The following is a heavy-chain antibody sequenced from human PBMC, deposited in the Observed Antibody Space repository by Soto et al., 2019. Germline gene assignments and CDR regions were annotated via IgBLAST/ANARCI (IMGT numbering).Heavy chain of an antibody. D-gene: IGHD2-2*01. CDR3: AREYCSSTSCPTPGPFDY. J-gene: IGHJ4*02. CDR2: IIPILGIA. V-gene: IGHV1-69*04. CDR1: GGTFSSYT. Sequence: SVKVSCKASGGTFSSYTISWVRQAPGQGLEWMGRIIPILGIANYAQKFQGRVTITADKSTSTAYMELSSLRSEDTAVYYCAREYCSSTSCPTPGPFDYWGQGTLVTVSS.